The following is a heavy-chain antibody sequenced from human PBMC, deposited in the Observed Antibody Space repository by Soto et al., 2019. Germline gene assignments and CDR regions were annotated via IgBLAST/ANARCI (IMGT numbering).Heavy chain of an antibody. J-gene: IGHJ4*02. CDR3: AIPRAGDSDF. V-gene: IGHV4-4*02. D-gene: IGHD6-13*01. Sequence: TETLSLTCAVSGASMSTTDWWSWVRQPPGKGLEWIGEIYHSGTTNYNPSLKSRLTMSVDKFKNHFSLTLPSVTAADTAVYYCAIPRAGDSDFWGQGNLVTVS. CDR1: GASMSTTDW. CDR2: IYHSGTT.